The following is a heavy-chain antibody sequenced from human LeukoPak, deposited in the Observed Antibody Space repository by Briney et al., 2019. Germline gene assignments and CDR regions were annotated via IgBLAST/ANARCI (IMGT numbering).Heavy chain of an antibody. CDR3: AKDQSAWDIVVVPAAIGY. J-gene: IGHJ4*02. CDR1: GFTFSSYA. V-gene: IGHV3-23*01. Sequence: GGSLRLSCAASGFTFSSYAMSWVRQAPGKGLEWVSAISGSGGSTYYADSVKGRFTISRDNSKNTLYLQMNSPRAEDTAVYYCAKDQSAWDIVVVPAAIGYWGQGTLVTVSS. CDR2: ISGSGGST. D-gene: IGHD2-2*02.